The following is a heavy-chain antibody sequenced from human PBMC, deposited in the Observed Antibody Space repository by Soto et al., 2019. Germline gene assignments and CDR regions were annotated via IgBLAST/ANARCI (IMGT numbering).Heavy chain of an antibody. V-gene: IGHV4-31*03. CDR3: ARLNSGLYQSFDS. D-gene: IGHD2-8*01. CDR1: GGSIRSGGYF. CDR2: IYSSGST. Sequence: QVQLEASGPGLVKPSQTLSLTCSVSGGSIRSGGYFWTWIRQHPGKGLEYIGHIYSSGSTYYIPSLSRRIXMSLDTSKNQFSLNLTSVTAADTALYFCARLNSGLYQSFDSWGQGALVTVSS. J-gene: IGHJ4*02.